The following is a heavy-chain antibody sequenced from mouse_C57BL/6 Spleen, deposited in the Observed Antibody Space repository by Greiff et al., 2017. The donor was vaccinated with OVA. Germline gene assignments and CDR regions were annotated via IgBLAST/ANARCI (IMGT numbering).Heavy chain of an antibody. Sequence: QVQLQQSGPELVKPGASVKLSCKASGYTFTSYDINWVKQRPGQGLEWIGWIYPRDGSTKYNEKFKGQATLTVDTSSSTAYMELHSLTSEDSAVYFCARNYGSSWDYAMDYWGQGTSVTVSS. CDR1: GYTFTSYD. CDR3: ARNYGSSWDYAMDY. D-gene: IGHD1-1*01. V-gene: IGHV1-85*01. CDR2: IYPRDGST. J-gene: IGHJ4*01.